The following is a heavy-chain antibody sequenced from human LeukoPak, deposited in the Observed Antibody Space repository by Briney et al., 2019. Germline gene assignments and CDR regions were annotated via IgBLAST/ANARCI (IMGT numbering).Heavy chain of an antibody. CDR2: IYYSGST. CDR1: GGSISSYY. V-gene: IGHV4-59*01. Sequence: PETLSLTCTVSGGSISSYYWSWIRQPPGKGLEWIGYIYYSGSTNYSPSLKSRITISVDTSKNQFSLKLSSVTAADTAVYYCARATRNTGYYFYFDFWGQGTLVTVSS. D-gene: IGHD3-9*01. CDR3: ARATRNTGYYFYFDF. J-gene: IGHJ4*02.